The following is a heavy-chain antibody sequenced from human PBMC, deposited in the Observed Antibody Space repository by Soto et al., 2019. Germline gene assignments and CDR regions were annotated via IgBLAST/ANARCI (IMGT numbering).Heavy chain of an antibody. Sequence: SETLSLTCTVSGGSISSYYWSWIRQPPGKGLEWIGYIYYSGGTNYNPSLKSRVTISVDTSKNQFSLKLSSVTAADTAVYYCARDMTADYWGQGTLVTVSS. CDR3: ARDMTADY. CDR2: IYYSGGT. J-gene: IGHJ4*02. D-gene: IGHD2-21*02. V-gene: IGHV4-59*01. CDR1: GGSISSYY.